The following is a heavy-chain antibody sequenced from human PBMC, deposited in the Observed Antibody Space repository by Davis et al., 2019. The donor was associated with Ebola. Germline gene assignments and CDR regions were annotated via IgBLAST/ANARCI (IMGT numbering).Heavy chain of an antibody. CDR3: ARFEWLRNPYGMDV. J-gene: IGHJ6*02. CDR2: ISYDGSNK. CDR1: GFTFSSYG. V-gene: IGHV3-33*05. Sequence: GESLKISCAASGFTFSSYGMHWVRQAPGKGLEWVAVISYDGSNKYYADSVKGRFTISRDNSKNTLYLQMNSLRAEDTAVYYCARFEWLRNPYGMDVWGQGTTVTVSS. D-gene: IGHD3-9*01.